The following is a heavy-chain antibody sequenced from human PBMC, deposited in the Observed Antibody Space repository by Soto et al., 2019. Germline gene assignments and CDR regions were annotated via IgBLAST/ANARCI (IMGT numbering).Heavy chain of an antibody. D-gene: IGHD3-10*01. V-gene: IGHV4-59*12. CDR3: ARGWCGELLTFDY. J-gene: IGHJ4*02. CDR1: GGSISSSY. CDR2: IYYSVST. Sequence: SETLSLTCTVYGGSISSSYCSWIRQPPEKGLEWIGDIYYSVSTNYNPSLKSRVTISVDTSKNKFSLKLSSVTAADTAVYYCARGWCGELLTFDYWGQGTLVTVSS.